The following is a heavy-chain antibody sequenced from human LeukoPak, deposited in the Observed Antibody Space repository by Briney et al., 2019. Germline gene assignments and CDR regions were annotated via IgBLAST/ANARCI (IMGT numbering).Heavy chain of an antibody. CDR3: ARLPRGGYPAP. CDR1: GGSISSGGYY. J-gene: IGHJ5*02. Sequence: PSETLSLTCTVSGGSISSGGYYWSWIRQHPGKGLEWIGYIYYSGSTYYNPSLKSRVTISVDTSKNQFSLKLSSVTAADTAVYYCARLPRGGYPAPWGQGTLVTVSS. CDR2: IYYSGST. V-gene: IGHV4-31*03. D-gene: IGHD5-12*01.